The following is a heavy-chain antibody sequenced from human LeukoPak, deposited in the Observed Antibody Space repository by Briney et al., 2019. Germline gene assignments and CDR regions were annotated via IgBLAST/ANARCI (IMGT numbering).Heavy chain of an antibody. V-gene: IGHV3-48*04. CDR1: GFTFSSYS. CDR2: ISSSSSTI. Sequence: GGSLRLSCAASGFTFSSYSMNWVRQAPGKGLEWVSYISSSSSTIYYADSVKGRFTISRDNAKNSLYLQMNSLRAEDTAVYYCARDRNSGSYQGYPEKNGPYWGQGTLVTVSS. CDR3: ARDRNSGSYQGYPEKNGPY. J-gene: IGHJ4*02. D-gene: IGHD1-26*01.